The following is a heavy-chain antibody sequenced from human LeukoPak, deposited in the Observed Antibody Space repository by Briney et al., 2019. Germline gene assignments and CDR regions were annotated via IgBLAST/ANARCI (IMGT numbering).Heavy chain of an antibody. Sequence: SETLSLTCTVSLDPIRTPTHWWGWIRQPPGKGLEWIVSIYSSGTTFYNPSLKSRVTLSTYTSKNQFSLKLSSVRHADMAVYYCAKRAYGVGFEYWGQGTLLTVSS. V-gene: IGHV4-39*01. CDR1: LDPIRTPTHW. CDR3: AKRAYGVGFEY. D-gene: IGHD4/OR15-4a*01. CDR2: IYSSGTT. J-gene: IGHJ4*02.